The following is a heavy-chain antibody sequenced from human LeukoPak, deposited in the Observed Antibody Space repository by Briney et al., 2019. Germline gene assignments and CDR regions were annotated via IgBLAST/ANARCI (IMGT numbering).Heavy chain of an antibody. V-gene: IGHV4-59*11. D-gene: IGHD3-22*01. Sequence: SETLSLTCTVSGGSISSHYWSWIRQPPGKGLEWSGYIYYSGTTKYNPSRESRVTLSADTSKNQFSLKLSSVTAADTAVYYCARVGDYYGSSGYYYSHDYWGQGTLVTVSS. CDR2: IYYSGTT. J-gene: IGHJ4*02. CDR3: ARVGDYYGSSGYYYSHDY. CDR1: GGSISSHY.